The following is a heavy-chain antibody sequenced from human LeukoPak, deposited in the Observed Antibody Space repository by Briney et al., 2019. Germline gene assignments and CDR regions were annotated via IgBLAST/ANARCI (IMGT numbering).Heavy chain of an antibody. J-gene: IGHJ3*02. CDR2: ISGSGGST. D-gene: IGHD3-10*01. CDR3: AIIGGGNAFDI. V-gene: IGHV3-23*01. CDR1: GFTFSSYG. Sequence: GGSLRLSCAASGFTFSSYGMSWVREAPGKGLEWVSAISGSGGSTYYADSVKGRFTISRDNSKNTLYLQMNSLRAEDTAVYYCAIIGGGNAFDIWGQGTMVTVSS.